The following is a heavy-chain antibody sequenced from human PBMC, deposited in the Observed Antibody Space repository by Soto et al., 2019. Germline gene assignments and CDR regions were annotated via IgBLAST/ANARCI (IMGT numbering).Heavy chain of an antibody. J-gene: IGHJ6*02. V-gene: IGHV4-30-2*01. CDR3: ARATFRAGLHLEV. CDR1: GASVSTEGYT. D-gene: IGHD3-10*01. CDR2: VYSSGAV. Sequence: PSEKLPHTWDGSGASVSTEGYTWSWIRQPPGKGLEWIGYVYSSGAVHYNPSRKSRGTISLDASRNRFSLSGGSVTGGETAVYYCARATFRAGLHLEVWGPGTT.